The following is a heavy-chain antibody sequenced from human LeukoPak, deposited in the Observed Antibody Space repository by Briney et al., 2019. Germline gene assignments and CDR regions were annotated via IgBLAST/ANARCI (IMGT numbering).Heavy chain of an antibody. CDR3: ARDGRLLHYFDY. CDR2: IYHSGST. J-gene: IGHJ4*02. D-gene: IGHD1-26*01. CDR1: GYSISSGYY. Sequence: SETLSLTCAVSGYSISSGYYWGWIRQPPRKGLEWIGSIYHSGSTYYNPSLKSRVTISADTSKNQFSLKLSSVTAADTAVYYCARDGRLLHYFDYWGQGTLVTVSS. V-gene: IGHV4-38-2*02.